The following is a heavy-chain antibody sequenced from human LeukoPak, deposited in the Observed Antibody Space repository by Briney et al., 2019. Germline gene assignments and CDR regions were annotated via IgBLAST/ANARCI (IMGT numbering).Heavy chain of an antibody. Sequence: ASVKVSCKASGYTFTGYYMHWVRQAPGQGFEWMGWINPNSGGTNYAQKFQGRVTMTRDTSISTAYMELSRLRSDDTAVYYCAREYCSSTSCYLYYYYGMDVWGQGTTVTVSS. D-gene: IGHD2-2*01. J-gene: IGHJ6*02. CDR1: GYTFTGYY. V-gene: IGHV1-2*02. CDR3: AREYCSSTSCYLYYYYGMDV. CDR2: INPNSGGT.